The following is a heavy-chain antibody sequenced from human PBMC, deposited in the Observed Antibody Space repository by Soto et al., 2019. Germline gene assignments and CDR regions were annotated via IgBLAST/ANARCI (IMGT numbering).Heavy chain of an antibody. Sequence: QVQLVQSGAEVKKPESSVKVSCKAPGGTFSTYAISWVRQSPGQGLEWMGGIIPMFVLANYEQRFHHRVTITADVSLNSVYMKLSSLRFEDTSVYFCASGIPLSLRRINNGYSGWGQGTLVPVSS. CDR3: ASGIPLSLRRINNGYSG. D-gene: IGHD3-22*01. V-gene: IGHV1-69*12. CDR1: GGTFSTYA. CDR2: IIPMFVLA. J-gene: IGHJ4*02.